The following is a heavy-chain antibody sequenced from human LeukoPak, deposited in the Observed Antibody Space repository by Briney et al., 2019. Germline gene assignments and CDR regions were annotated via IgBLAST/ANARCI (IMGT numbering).Heavy chain of an antibody. V-gene: IGHV4-31*03. D-gene: IGHD3-10*01. CDR2: IYYSGST. Sequence: SETLSLTCTVSGGSIGSYYWSWIRQHPGKGLEWIGYIYYSGSTYYNPSLKSRVTISVDTSKNQFSLKLSSVTAADTAVYYCARDQKVPHYYGSGSYFDYWGQGTLVTVSS. CDR3: ARDQKVPHYYGSGSYFDY. CDR1: GGSIGSYY. J-gene: IGHJ4*02.